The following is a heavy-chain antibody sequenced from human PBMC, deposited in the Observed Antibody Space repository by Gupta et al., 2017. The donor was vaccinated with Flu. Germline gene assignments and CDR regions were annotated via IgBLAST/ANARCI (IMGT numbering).Heavy chain of an antibody. J-gene: IGHJ4*02. V-gene: IGHV3-7*01. Sequence: MGEVRQAPGKGLECLAVLNQDGSQKYLGDSVKGRFTISRDNAKNSLFLQMNSLGAEDTGVYYCARDYDRTGDYWGQGILVTVSS. CDR3: ARDYDRTGDY. CDR2: LNQDGSQK. D-gene: IGHD5-12*01.